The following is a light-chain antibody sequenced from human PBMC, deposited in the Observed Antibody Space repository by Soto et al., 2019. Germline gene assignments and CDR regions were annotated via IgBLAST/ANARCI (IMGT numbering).Light chain of an antibody. J-gene: IGKJ1*01. CDR3: QQRSNWHRT. Sequence: EIVLPQSPATLSLSPGERATLSCRARQSVSSYLAWYQQTPGQAQRLLIYDASNRATCIPARCSGSGSGTDFPLTISSLEPEDFAVYYCQQRSNWHRTFGQGTKVEIK. V-gene: IGKV3-11*01. CDR2: DAS. CDR1: QSVSSY.